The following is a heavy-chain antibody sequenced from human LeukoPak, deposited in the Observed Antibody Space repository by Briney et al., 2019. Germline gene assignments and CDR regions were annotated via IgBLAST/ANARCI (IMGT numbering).Heavy chain of an antibody. CDR1: GFTFSGYW. Sequence: GGSLRLSCAASGFTFSGYWMNWVRQAAGKGLEWVANINQDGSVKNFVDSVKGRFTISRDNAKNSLYLQMNSLTADDTAVYYCARDPYSNNWFDSWGQGTLVTVSS. CDR2: INQDGSVK. V-gene: IGHV3-7*01. D-gene: IGHD4-11*01. CDR3: ARDPYSNNWFDS. J-gene: IGHJ5*01.